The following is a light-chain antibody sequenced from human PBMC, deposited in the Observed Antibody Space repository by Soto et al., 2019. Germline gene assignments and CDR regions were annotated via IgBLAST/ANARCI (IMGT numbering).Light chain of an antibody. CDR2: EVS. J-gene: IGLJ3*02. CDR1: SSDVGDYNY. CDR3: SSYTRSSTLG. Sequence: QSALTQPASVSGSPGQSITISCTGTSSDVGDYNYVSWYQQHPGKAHKLIIYEVSTRPSGVSNRFSGSKSGNTASLTISGLQAEDEADYYCSSYTRSSTLGFGGGTKVTVL. V-gene: IGLV2-14*01.